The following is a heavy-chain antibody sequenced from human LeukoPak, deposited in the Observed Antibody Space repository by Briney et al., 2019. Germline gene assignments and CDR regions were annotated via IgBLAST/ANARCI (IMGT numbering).Heavy chain of an antibody. CDR3: ARQNHDIGTNWFDP. CDR1: GDSIRSGHYY. CDR2: IYDTGST. Sequence: SETLSLTCSVSGDSIRSGHYYWGWIRQPPGRGLEWIGSIYDTGSTYYNPSLKSRVTIFVDTSKNQFSLRLTSVTAADTAMYYCARQNHDIGTNWFDPWGQGTLVTVSS. V-gene: IGHV4-39*01. J-gene: IGHJ5*02. D-gene: IGHD3-9*01.